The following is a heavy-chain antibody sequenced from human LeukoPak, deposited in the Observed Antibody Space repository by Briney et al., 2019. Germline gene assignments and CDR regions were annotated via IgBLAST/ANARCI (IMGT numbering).Heavy chain of an antibody. Sequence: GRSLRLSCAASGFTFDDYAMHWVRQAPGKGLEWGSGIGWNSGTIDYADSVKGRLTISIDNAKNTLYLQMNSLRGEATAVYYCARDGQGLHYSGQGALVTVSS. CDR3: ARDGQGLHY. CDR2: IGWNSGTI. D-gene: IGHD4-11*01. V-gene: IGHV3-9*01. CDR1: GFTFDDYA. J-gene: IGHJ4*02.